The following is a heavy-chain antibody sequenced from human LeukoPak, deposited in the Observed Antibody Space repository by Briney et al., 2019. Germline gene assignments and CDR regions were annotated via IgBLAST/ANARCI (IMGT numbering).Heavy chain of an antibody. J-gene: IGHJ4*02. V-gene: IGHV4-34*01. Sequence: SETLSLTCAVYVGSFSGYYWSWIRQPPGKGLEGMGEINHSGSTNYNPSLKSRVTISVDTSKNQFSLKLSSVTAADTAVYYCARQVSGALYYYGSGSYIYFDYWGQGTLVTVSS. CDR1: VGSFSGYY. CDR3: ARQVSGALYYYGSGSYIYFDY. CDR2: INHSGST. D-gene: IGHD3-10*01.